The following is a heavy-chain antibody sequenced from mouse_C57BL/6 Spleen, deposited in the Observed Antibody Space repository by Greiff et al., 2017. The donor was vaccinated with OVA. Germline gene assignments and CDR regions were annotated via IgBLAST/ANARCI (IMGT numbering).Heavy chain of an antibody. CDR3: ARAHEDAMDY. D-gene: IGHD3-1*01. V-gene: IGHV5-17*01. CDR2: ISSGSSTI. Sequence: EVKLVESGGGLVKPGGSLKLSCAASGFTFSDYGMHWVRQAPEKGLEWVAYISSGSSTIYSADTVKGRFTISRDNAKNTLFLQMTSLRSEDTAMYYCARAHEDAMDYWGQGTSVTASS. J-gene: IGHJ4*01. CDR1: GFTFSDYG.